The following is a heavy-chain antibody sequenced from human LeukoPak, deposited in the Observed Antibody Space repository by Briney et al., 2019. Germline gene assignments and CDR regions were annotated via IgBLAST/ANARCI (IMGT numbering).Heavy chain of an antibody. CDR2: FDPEDGET. D-gene: IGHD6-19*01. J-gene: IGHJ5*02. V-gene: IGHV1-24*01. Sequence: ASVKVSCKVSGYTLTELSMHWVRQAPGKGLEWMGGFDPEDGETIYAQKFQGRVTVTEDTSTDTAYMELSSLRSEDTAVYYCAVLGYSSGWSPFDPWGQGTLVTVSS. CDR1: GYTLTELS. CDR3: AVLGYSSGWSPFDP.